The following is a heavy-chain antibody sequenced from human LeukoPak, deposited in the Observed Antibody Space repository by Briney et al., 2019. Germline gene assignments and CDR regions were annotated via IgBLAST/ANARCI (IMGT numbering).Heavy chain of an antibody. CDR2: ISSSSSTI. V-gene: IGHV3-48*01. CDR1: GFTFSSYS. Sequence: GGSLRLSCAASGFTFSSYSMNWVRQAPGEGLEWVSYISSSSSTIYYADSVKGRFTISRDNAKNSLYLQMNSLRAEDTAVYYCARDSYYYGSGSYDNYYGMDVWGQGTTVTVSS. CDR3: ARDSYYYGSGSYDNYYGMDV. J-gene: IGHJ6*02. D-gene: IGHD3-10*01.